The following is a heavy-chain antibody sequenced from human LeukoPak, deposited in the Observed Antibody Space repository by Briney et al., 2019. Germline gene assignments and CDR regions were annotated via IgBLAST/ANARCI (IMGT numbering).Heavy chain of an antibody. CDR1: GGSLSGYY. V-gene: IGHV4-34*01. J-gene: IGHJ4*02. CDR2: FNYSGGT. CDR3: ARRYGDCRGGSCPYFEY. Sequence: PSETLSPTCGVYGGSLSGYYWSWVRQPPGKGLEWIGEFNYSGGTNYNPSLRSRVTTSVDTSNNQFSLNLYSATAADTAVYYCARRYGDCRGGSCPYFEYWGQGILVTVSS. D-gene: IGHD2-15*01.